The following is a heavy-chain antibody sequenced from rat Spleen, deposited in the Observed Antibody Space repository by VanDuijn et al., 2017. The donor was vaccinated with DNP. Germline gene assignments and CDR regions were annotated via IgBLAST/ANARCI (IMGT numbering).Heavy chain of an antibody. J-gene: IGHJ2*01. CDR3: ARWTMAFDY. V-gene: IGHV3-1*01. CDR2: ISYSGST. CDR1: GSSITSYY. Sequence: EVQLQESGPGLVKPSQSLSLTCSVTGSSITSYYWGWIRMFPGNKVEWIGHISYSGSTTYNPSLEGRVSVTRDTSKNQFFLQLNSVTTEDTATYYCARWTMAFDYWGQGVMVTVSS. D-gene: IGHD1-3*01.